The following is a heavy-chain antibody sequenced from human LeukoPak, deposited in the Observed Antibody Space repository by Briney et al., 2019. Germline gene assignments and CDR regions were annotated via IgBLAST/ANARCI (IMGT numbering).Heavy chain of an antibody. CDR2: IYHSGST. CDR1: GYSTSSGYY. J-gene: IGHJ6*03. V-gene: IGHV4-38-2*01. CDR3: ARQRTIYYYYYMDV. D-gene: IGHD4/OR15-4a*01. Sequence: SETLSLTCAVPGYSTSSGYYWGWIRPPPGKGLEWIGCIYHSGSTYYNPSLTSRVTISVDTSKNQFCLKLSSVTAADTAVYYCARQRTIYYYYYMDVWSKGTTVTVSS.